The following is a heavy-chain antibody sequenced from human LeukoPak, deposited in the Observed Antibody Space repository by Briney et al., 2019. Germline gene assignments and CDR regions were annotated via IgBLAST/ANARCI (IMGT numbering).Heavy chain of an antibody. CDR2: INPNSGGT. CDR3: ARDRYYYDSSGYPCFVGCYYYYYMDV. D-gene: IGHD3-22*01. V-gene: IGHV1-2*02. CDR1: GYTFTGYY. Sequence: ASVKVSCKASGYTFTGYYMHWARQAPGQGLEWMGWINPNSGGTNYAQKFQGRVTMTRDTSISTAYMELSRLRSDDTAVYYCARDRYYYDSSGYPCFVGCYYYYYMDVWGKGTTVTVSS. J-gene: IGHJ6*03.